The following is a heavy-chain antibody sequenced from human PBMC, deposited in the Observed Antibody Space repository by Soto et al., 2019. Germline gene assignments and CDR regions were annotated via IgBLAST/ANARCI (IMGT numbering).Heavy chain of an antibody. Sequence: PGGSLRLSGAASGFSFGSYAFSWVRQAPGKGLEWVSTISGRDGKTFYADSVKGRFSISRDTSQNTLYLQMNSLRADDTAINYCGRWRRSDYLGQGTLVTVSS. V-gene: IGHV3-23*01. CDR3: GRWRRSDY. CDR1: GFSFGSYA. D-gene: IGHD2-15*01. J-gene: IGHJ4*02. CDR2: ISGRDGKT.